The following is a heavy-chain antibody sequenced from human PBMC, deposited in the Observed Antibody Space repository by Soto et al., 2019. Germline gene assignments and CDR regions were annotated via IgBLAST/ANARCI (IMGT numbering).Heavy chain of an antibody. V-gene: IGHV4-31*01. D-gene: IGHD3-10*01. Sequence: QVQLQESGPGLVEPSETLSLTCTVSGDSIRSGNFYWGWVRQHPGKGMEWIGFIYHSGNAYDNPSLESPLTISIDTSKNQFSLKRTSLTAADTATHSCARVGVPIYVHYWGQGILFTVSS. J-gene: IGHJ4*02. CDR1: GDSIRSGNFY. CDR3: ARVGVPIYVHY. CDR2: IYHSGNA.